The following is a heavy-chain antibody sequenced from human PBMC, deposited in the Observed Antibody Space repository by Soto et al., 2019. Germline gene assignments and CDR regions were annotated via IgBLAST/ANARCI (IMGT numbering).Heavy chain of an antibody. CDR1: RGSFSASG. Sequence: QVQLVQSGAEVQKPGSSVKVSCRTARGSFSASGFSWVRQAPGQGLEWVGGFIPIFGTANYAPKFQDRVTMTADESTITVYMALSSLKSEDTAMYYCARSGYSYGPNIDWGQGTLVTVSS. V-gene: IGHV1-69*01. D-gene: IGHD5-18*01. CDR2: FIPIFGTA. J-gene: IGHJ4*02. CDR3: ARSGYSYGPNID.